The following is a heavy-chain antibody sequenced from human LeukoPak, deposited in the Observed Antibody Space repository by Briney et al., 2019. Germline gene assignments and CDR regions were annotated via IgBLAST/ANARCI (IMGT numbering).Heavy chain of an antibody. CDR1: GFTFSSYA. D-gene: IGHD2-2*02. Sequence: GGSLRLSCAASGFTFSSYAMSWVRQAPGKGLEWVSAISGSGGSTYYADSVKGRFTISRDNSKNTLYLQMNSLRAEDTAVYYCARDLKDTVVVPAGINGGPWYYGMGVWGQGTTVTVSS. CDR2: ISGSGGST. J-gene: IGHJ6*02. V-gene: IGHV3-23*01. CDR3: ARDLKDTVVVPAGINGGPWYYGMGV.